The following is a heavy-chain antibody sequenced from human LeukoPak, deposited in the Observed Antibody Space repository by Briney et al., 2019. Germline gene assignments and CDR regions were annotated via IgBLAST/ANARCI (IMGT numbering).Heavy chain of an antibody. D-gene: IGHD6-19*01. CDR3: ARHRTGSSGWYGGPYYFDY. CDR1: GGSISSSSYY. J-gene: IGHJ4*02. CDR2: IYYSGST. V-gene: IGHV4-39*01. Sequence: SETLSLTCTVSGGSISSSSYYWGWIRQPPGKGLEWIGSIYYSGSTYYNPSLKSRFTISVDTSKNQFSLKLSSVTAADTAVYYCARHRTGSSGWYGGPYYFDYWGQGTLVTVSS.